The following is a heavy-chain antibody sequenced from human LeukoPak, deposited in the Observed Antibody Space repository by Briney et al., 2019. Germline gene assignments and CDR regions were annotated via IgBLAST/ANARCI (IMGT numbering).Heavy chain of an antibody. V-gene: IGHV3-53*01. CDR3: ARDYYDTSGYSFYY. Sequence: GGSLRLSCVASGFIFNSYSMNWVRQAPGKGLEWVSVIYSGGSTYYADSVKGRFTISRDNSKSTLYLQMNSLRAEDTAVYYCARDYYDTSGYSFYYWGQGALVTVSS. D-gene: IGHD3-22*01. CDR1: GFIFNSYS. J-gene: IGHJ4*02. CDR2: IYSGGST.